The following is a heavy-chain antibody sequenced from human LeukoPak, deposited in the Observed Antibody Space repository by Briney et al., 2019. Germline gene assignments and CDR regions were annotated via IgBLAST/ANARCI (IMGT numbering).Heavy chain of an antibody. V-gene: IGHV3-23*01. CDR1: GFTFSSYA. CDR2: IRGIGGST. CDR3: AKETSTGDDYGMDV. J-gene: IGHJ6*02. Sequence: GGSLRLSCAASGFTFSSYAMSWVRQAPGKGLEWVSAIRGIGGSTYYADSVKGRFTISRDNSKNKLYLQMNSLRAEDTAIYYCAKETSTGDDYGMDVWGQGTTVTVSS.